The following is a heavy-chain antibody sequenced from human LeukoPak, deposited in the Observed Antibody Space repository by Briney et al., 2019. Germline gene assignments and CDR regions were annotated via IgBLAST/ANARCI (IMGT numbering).Heavy chain of an antibody. Sequence: GGSLRLSCGASGFTFSSYGMHWVRQAPGKGPERVAFIRYDGSNKYYADSVKGRFTISRDDSKNTLYLQMNSLRVEDTAVYYCAKAYCASTICYGGGKIDYWGQGTLVTVSS. CDR2: IRYDGSNK. V-gene: IGHV3-30*02. CDR3: AKAYCASTICYGGGKIDY. D-gene: IGHD2-2*01. CDR1: GFTFSSYG. J-gene: IGHJ4*02.